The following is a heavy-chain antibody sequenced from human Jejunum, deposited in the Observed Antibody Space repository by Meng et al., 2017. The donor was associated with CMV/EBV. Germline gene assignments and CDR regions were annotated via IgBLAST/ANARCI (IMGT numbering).Heavy chain of an antibody. CDR1: EYTFTDYY. V-gene: IGHV1-2*02. CDR3: AKDAGSFLDYYFDF. CDR2: LNPYTGDT. Sequence: SEYTFTDYYVHWVRQAPGQGPEWLGYLNPYTGDTNYAQKFQGRVSMTRDTPTNTAYMELTRLRSDDTALYYCAKDAGSFLDYYFDFWGQGTLVTVSS. D-gene: IGHD3-10*01. J-gene: IGHJ4*02.